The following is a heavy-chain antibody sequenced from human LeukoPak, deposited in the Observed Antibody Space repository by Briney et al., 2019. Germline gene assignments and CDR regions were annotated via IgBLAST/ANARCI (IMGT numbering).Heavy chain of an antibody. CDR1: GGTFSSYA. CDR3: ASRPDLDYYYYGMDV. J-gene: IGHJ6*02. Sequence: SVKVSCKASGGTFSSYAISWVRQAPGQGLEWMGGIIPIFGTANYAQKFQGRVTITADESTSTAYMELSSLRSEDTAVYYCASRPDLDYYYYGMDVWGQGTTVTVSS. V-gene: IGHV1-69*13. CDR2: IIPIFGTA. D-gene: IGHD1-1*01.